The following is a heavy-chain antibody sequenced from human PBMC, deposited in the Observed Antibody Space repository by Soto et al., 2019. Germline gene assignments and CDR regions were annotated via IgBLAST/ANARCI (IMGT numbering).Heavy chain of an antibody. D-gene: IGHD2-15*01. J-gene: IGHJ5*02. CDR3: ARVHNCSGGSCPSVNWFDP. V-gene: IGHV4-61*05. Sequence: SETLSLTCTVSGGSISSNSYYWGWIRQPPGKGLEWIGYIYYSGSTNYNPSLKSRVTISVDTSKNQFSLKLSSVTTADTAVYYCARVHNCSGGSCPSVNWFDPWAREPWSPSPQ. CDR1: GGSISSNSYY. CDR2: IYYSGST.